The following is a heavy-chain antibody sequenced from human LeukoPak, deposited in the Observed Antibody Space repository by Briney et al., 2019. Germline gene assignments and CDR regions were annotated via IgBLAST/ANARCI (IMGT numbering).Heavy chain of an antibody. CDR3: ARTQTPYYYDSSGYYSNAYYFDY. V-gene: IGHV4-59*01. CDR2: IYYSGST. D-gene: IGHD3-22*01. CDR1: GGSISSYY. Sequence: PSATLSLTCTVSGGSISSYYWSWIRQPPGKGLEWIGYIYYSGSTNYNPSLKSRVTISVDTSKNQFSLKLSSVTAADTAVYYCARTQTPYYYDSSGYYSNAYYFDYWGQGTLVTVSS. J-gene: IGHJ4*02.